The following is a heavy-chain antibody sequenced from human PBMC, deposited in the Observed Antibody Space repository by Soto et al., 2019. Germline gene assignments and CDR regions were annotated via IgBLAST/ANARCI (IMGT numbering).Heavy chain of an antibody. D-gene: IGHD5-12*01. V-gene: IGHV1-58*02. CDR2: IVVGSGNT. Sequence: GASVKVSCKASGFTFTSSAMQWVRRARGQRLEWIGWIVVGSGNTNYAQKFQERVTITRDMSTSTAYMELSSLRSEDTAVYYCAAVNIVATIEKGAFDIWGQGTMVTVSS. J-gene: IGHJ3*02. CDR3: AAVNIVATIEKGAFDI. CDR1: GFTFTSSA.